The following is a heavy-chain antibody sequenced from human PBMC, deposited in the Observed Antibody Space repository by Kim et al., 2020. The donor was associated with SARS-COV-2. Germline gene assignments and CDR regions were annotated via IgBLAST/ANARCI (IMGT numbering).Heavy chain of an antibody. Sequence: SVKVSCKASGGTFSSYAISWVRQAPGQGLEWMGGIIPIFGTANYAQKFQGRVTITADESTSTAYMELSSLRSEDTAVYYCARDRGTMVRAVNWFDPWGQGTLVTVSS. CDR2: IIPIFGTA. D-gene: IGHD3-10*01. CDR1: GGTFSSYA. J-gene: IGHJ5*02. CDR3: ARDRGTMVRAVNWFDP. V-gene: IGHV1-69*13.